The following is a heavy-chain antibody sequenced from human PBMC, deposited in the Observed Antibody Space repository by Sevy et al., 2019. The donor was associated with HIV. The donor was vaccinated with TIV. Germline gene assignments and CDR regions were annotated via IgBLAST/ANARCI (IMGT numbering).Heavy chain of an antibody. CDR2: IRSAGGI. V-gene: IGHV3-53*01. CDR3: ARIPGFCGGTSCPFDN. J-gene: IGHJ4*02. CDR1: GFNVNDNY. Sequence: GGSLRLSCLASGFNVNDNYMTWVRQAPGKGLEWVSLIRSAGGIIYGDSVRGRFTISRDTSKNTMFLKMNSLRVGDTAVYYCARIPGFCGGTSCPFDNWGQGALVTVSS. D-gene: IGHD2-2*01.